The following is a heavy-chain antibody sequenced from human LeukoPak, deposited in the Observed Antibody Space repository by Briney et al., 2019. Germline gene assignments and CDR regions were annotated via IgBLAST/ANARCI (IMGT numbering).Heavy chain of an antibody. Sequence: SETLSLTCTVSGGSITSSDYHWAWIRQPPGKGPEWIGSVFYTGTTYYNPSLESRLTMSLDTSKKKFSLKLTSVTASDTAVYYCARVFGGNSYLDSWGQGSLVTVSS. CDR2: VFYTGTT. D-gene: IGHD1-26*01. V-gene: IGHV4-39*01. CDR3: ARVFGGNSYLDS. CDR1: GGSITSSDYH. J-gene: IGHJ4*02.